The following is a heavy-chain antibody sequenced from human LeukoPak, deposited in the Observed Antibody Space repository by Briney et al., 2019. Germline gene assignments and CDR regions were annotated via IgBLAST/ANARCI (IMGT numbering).Heavy chain of an antibody. J-gene: IGHJ4*02. CDR3: ARDWNYDSSGYYPPLYFDY. CDR2: ISAYNGNT. Sequence: ASVKVSCKASGYTFTSYGISWVRQAPGQGLEWMGWISAYNGNTKYAQKLQGRVTMTTDTSTSTAYMELRGLRSDDTAVYYCARDWNYDSSGYYPPLYFDYWGQGTLVTVSS. CDR1: GYTFTSYG. D-gene: IGHD3-22*01. V-gene: IGHV1-18*01.